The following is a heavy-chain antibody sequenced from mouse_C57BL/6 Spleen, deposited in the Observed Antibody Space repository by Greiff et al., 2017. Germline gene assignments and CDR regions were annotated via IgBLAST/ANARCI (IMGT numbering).Heavy chain of an antibody. J-gene: IGHJ2*01. Sequence: VQLQQSGAELVRPGASVKLSCTASGFNIKDDYMHWVKQRPEQGLEWIGWIDPENGDTEYASKFQGKATITADTSSTTAYLQLSSLTAEDTAVYYCTTLTTVVDYFDDWGQGTTLTVSS. D-gene: IGHD1-1*01. CDR1: GFNIKDDY. CDR3: TTLTTVVDYFDD. V-gene: IGHV14-4*01. CDR2: IDPENGDT.